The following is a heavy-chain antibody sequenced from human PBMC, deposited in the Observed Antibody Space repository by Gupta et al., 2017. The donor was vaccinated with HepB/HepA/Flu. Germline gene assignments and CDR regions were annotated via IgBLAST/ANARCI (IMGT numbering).Heavy chain of an antibody. V-gene: IGHV3-23*01. J-gene: IGHJ4*02. CDR3: AKVWGGYYFDY. CDR2: ITDSGCGT. CDR1: GFTFSTSA. Sequence: EVHSLAPAGTLVQFGGSLILSCEASGFTFSTSAITWVRQVPEKGLEWVASITDSGCGTFYADSVKGRFTIARDNSKNTLYLQMNSLRAEDTAEYYCAKVWGGYYFDYWGQGTLVTVSA. D-gene: IGHD3-3*01.